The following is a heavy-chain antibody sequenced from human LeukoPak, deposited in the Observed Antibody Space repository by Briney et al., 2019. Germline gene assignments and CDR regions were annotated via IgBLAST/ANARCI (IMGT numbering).Heavy chain of an antibody. CDR3: ARADLIRSRQFDVFHI. D-gene: IGHD3/OR15-3a*01. J-gene: IGHJ3*02. V-gene: IGHV6-1*01. CDR2: TYYMSNWYN. CDR1: GDSISSCSFT. Sequence: SQTLSLTCAISGDSISSCSFTWNWIRQSPSRGLEWLGRTYYMSNWYNDYAVSVKSRLIINPDTSKNQFSLHLNFVTPEDTAVYCCARADLIRSRQFDVFHIWGQGTMVTVSS.